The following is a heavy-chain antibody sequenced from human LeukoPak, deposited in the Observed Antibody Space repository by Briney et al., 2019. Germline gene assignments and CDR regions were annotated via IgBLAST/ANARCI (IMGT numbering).Heavy chain of an antibody. CDR2: IIPILGIA. D-gene: IGHD5-12*01. CDR3: ARGVAPPYYYYGMDV. CDR1: GGTFSSYA. J-gene: IGHJ6*02. Sequence: SVKVSCKASGGTFSSYAISWVRQAPGQGLEWMGRIIPILGIANYAQKFQGRVTITADKSTSTAYMELSSLRSEDTAVYYCARGVAPPYYYYGMDVWGQGTTVTVSS. V-gene: IGHV1-69*04.